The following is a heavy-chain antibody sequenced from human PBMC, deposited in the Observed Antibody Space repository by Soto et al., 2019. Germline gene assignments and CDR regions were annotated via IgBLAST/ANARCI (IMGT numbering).Heavy chain of an antibody. Sequence: GGSLRLSCAASGFTFSSYGMHWVRQAPGKGLEWVAVISYDGSNKYYADSVKGRFTISRDNSKNTLYLQMNSLRAEDTAVYYCAKDSGSYGGFDYWGQGTLVTVSS. V-gene: IGHV3-30*18. CDR3: AKDSGSYGGFDY. CDR2: ISYDGSNK. J-gene: IGHJ4*02. D-gene: IGHD1-26*01. CDR1: GFTFSSYG.